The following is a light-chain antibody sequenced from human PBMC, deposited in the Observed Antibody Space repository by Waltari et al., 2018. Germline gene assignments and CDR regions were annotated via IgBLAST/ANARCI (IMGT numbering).Light chain of an antibody. J-gene: IGKJ2*01. CDR2: AAS. Sequence: DIQMTQSPSSLSASVGDRVTITCRESQSISSYLNWYQQKPGKAPKLLIYAASSLQSGGPSRFSGSGSGTDFTLTISSLQPEDFATYYCQQSYSTPYTFGQGTKLEIK. CDR1: QSISSY. V-gene: IGKV1-39*01. CDR3: QQSYSTPYT.